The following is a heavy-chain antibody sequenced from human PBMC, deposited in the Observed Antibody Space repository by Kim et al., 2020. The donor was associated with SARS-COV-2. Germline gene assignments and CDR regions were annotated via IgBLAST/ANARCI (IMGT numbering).Heavy chain of an antibody. CDR3: ARAWYYYDSSGYYYFDY. CDR2: ISSSSSSI. Sequence: GGSLRLSCAASGFTFSSYSMNWVRQAPGKGLEWVSYISSSSSSIYYADSVKGRFTISRDNAKNSLYLQMNSLRDEDTAVYYCARAWYYYDSSGYYYFDYWGQGTLVTVSS. V-gene: IGHV3-48*02. D-gene: IGHD3-22*01. J-gene: IGHJ4*02. CDR1: GFTFSSYS.